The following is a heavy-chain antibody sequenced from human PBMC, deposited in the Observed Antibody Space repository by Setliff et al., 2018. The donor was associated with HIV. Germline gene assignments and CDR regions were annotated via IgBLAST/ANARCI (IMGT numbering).Heavy chain of an antibody. CDR1: GGSISSYY. CDR3: VNPSGAMGDFDS. Sequence: SETLSLTCTVSGGSISSYYWSWIRQPPGKGLEWIGYIYTSGSTYYNPSLKSRVTISADTSKSQFSLQLTSVTAADTAVYYCVNPSGAMGDFDSWGQGTLVTVSS. D-gene: IGHD3-16*01. V-gene: IGHV4-4*08. CDR2: IYTSGST. J-gene: IGHJ4*02.